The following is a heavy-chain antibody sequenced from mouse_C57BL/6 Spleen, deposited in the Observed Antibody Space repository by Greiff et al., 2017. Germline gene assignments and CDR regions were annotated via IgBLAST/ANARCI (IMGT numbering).Heavy chain of an antibody. Sequence: EVQLQESGGGLVKPGGSVKLSCAASGFTFSDYYMYWVRQTPEKRLEWVAYISNGGGSTYYTDTVKGRFTISRDNAKNTPYLQMSRLTSEETSMFYCARHKVYTVGYARDYWGQGTSVTVSS. CDR3: ARHKVYTVGYARDY. V-gene: IGHV5-12*01. CDR2: ISNGGGST. J-gene: IGHJ4*01. CDR1: GFTFSDYY. D-gene: IGHD1-1*01.